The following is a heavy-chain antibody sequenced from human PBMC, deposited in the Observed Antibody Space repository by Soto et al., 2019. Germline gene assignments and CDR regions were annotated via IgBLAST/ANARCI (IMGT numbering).Heavy chain of an antibody. D-gene: IGHD6-25*01. CDR1: GFTFSGYW. J-gene: IGHJ6*03. CDR2: IKPDGSDK. V-gene: IGHV3-7*01. Sequence: GGSLRLSCATSGFTFSGYWMSWVRQAPGTGLEWVATIKPDGSDKYYVDSVRGRFTISRDNAKNSLYLQMNTLRAEDTAVYFCARKRAAINSYYYMDVWGKGTTVTVSS. CDR3: ARKRAAINSYYYMDV.